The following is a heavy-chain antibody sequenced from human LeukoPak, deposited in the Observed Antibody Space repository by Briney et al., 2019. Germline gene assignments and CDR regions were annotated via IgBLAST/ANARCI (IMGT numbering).Heavy chain of an antibody. CDR3: ASPGGIGFSYFDY. CDR1: GYTFTSCY. Sequence: EATVKVSCKASGYTFTSCYMHWVRQAPGQGLEWMGIINPSGGSTSYAQKFQGRVTMTRDTSTSTVYMELSSLRSEDTAVYYCASPGGIGFSYFDYWGQGTLVTVSS. CDR2: INPSGGST. J-gene: IGHJ4*02. D-gene: IGHD2-15*01. V-gene: IGHV1-46*01.